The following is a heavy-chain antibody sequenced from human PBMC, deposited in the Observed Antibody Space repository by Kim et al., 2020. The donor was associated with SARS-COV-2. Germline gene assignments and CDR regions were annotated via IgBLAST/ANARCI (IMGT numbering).Heavy chain of an antibody. D-gene: IGHD3-9*01. V-gene: IGHV3-30*18. CDR2: ISYDGSNK. CDR3: AKGWPYYDILTGYYKGDAFDI. CDR1: GFTFSSYG. Sequence: GGSLRLSCAASGFTFSSYGMHWVRQAPGKGLEWVAVISYDGSNKYYADSVKGRFTISRDNSKNTLYLQMNSLRAEDTAVYYCAKGWPYYDILTGYYKGDAFDIWDQGTMVTVSS. J-gene: IGHJ3*02.